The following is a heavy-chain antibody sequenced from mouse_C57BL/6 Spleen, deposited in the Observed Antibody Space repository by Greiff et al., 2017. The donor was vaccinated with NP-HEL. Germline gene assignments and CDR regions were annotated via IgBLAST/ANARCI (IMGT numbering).Heavy chain of an antibody. Sequence: EVKLMESGGGLVKPGGSLKLSCAASGFTFSDYGMHWVRQAPEKGLEWVAYISSGSSTIYYADTVKGRFTISRDNAKNTLFLQMTSLRSEDTAMYYCARDYGNYCDYWGQGTTLTVSS. CDR3: ARDYGNYCDY. CDR2: ISSGSSTI. CDR1: GFTFSDYG. D-gene: IGHD2-1*01. J-gene: IGHJ2*01. V-gene: IGHV5-17*01.